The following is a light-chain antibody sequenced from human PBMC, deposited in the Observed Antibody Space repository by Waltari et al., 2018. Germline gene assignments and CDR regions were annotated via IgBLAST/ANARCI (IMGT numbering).Light chain of an antibody. V-gene: IGLV1-40*01. Sequence: QSVLTQPPSVSGAPGQRVTISCTGSSSNIGAGYDVPWYQQLPGTAPKLHSYGNSNRPSGVPDRFSGSKSGTSASLAITGLQAEDEADYYCQSYDSSLSGSVVFGGGTKLTVL. J-gene: IGLJ2*01. CDR1: SSNIGAGYD. CDR2: GNS. CDR3: QSYDSSLSGSVV.